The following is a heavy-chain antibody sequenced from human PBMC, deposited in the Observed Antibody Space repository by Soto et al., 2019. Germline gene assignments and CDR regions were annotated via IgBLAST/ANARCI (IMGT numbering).Heavy chain of an antibody. CDR3: VRGGLSIAARTAVY. V-gene: IGHV3-48*01. J-gene: IGHJ4*02. CDR2: ISGGSTLI. D-gene: IGHD6-6*01. Sequence: EVQLVESGGGLVQPGGSLRLSCAVSGFTFSDYSMSWVRQAPGKGLEWVSYISGGSTLIYYADSVKGRFTISRDNAKTSLYLQMNSLRPEDTAVYYCVRGGLSIAARTAVYWGQGTLVTVSS. CDR1: GFTFSDYS.